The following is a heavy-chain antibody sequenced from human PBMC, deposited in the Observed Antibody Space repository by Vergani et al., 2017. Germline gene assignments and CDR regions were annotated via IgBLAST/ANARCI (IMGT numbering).Heavy chain of an antibody. V-gene: IGHV4-34*01. CDR1: GGSFSGYY. D-gene: IGHD6-13*01. J-gene: IGHJ6*03. CDR2: INHSGST. Sequence: QVQLQQWGAGLLKPSETLSLTCAVYGGSFSGYYWSWIRQPPGKGLEWIGEINHSGSTNYNPSLKSRVTISVDTSKNQFSLRLGSVTAADTAVYYCAGLTIAAAGHSYYYYMDVWGKGTTVTVSS. CDR3: AGLTIAAAGHSYYYYMDV.